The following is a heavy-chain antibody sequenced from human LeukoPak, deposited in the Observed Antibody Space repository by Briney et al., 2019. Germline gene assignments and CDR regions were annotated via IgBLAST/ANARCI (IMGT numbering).Heavy chain of an antibody. V-gene: IGHV4-34*01. D-gene: IGHD5-18*01. CDR2: INQSGST. CDR3: ARGLPGYCYGDAFEI. CDR1: GDSFSGHY. Sequence: PSETLSHTCAVHGDSFSGHYWGSVRQPPGKGLGWDGDINQSGSTNYNPSLKSRHTKSEDKSKNQFSLKLPSVTAPGPAVFCWARGLPGYCYGDAFEIWGQGTMVT. J-gene: IGHJ3*02.